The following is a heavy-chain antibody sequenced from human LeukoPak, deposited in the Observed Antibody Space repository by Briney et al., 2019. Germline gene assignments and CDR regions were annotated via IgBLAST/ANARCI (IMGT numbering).Heavy chain of an antibody. CDR3: ARSYYDVLTGPPTFDY. V-gene: IGHV1-8*03. D-gene: IGHD3-9*01. J-gene: IGHJ4*02. CDR1: GYTFTTYD. CDR2: MNPNSGDT. Sequence: ASVKVSCKASGYTFTTYDINWVRQATGQGLEWMGWMNPNSGDTGYAQKFQGRVTITRNTSISTAYMELSSLRSEDTAVYYCARSYYDVLTGPPTFDYWGQGSLVTVSS.